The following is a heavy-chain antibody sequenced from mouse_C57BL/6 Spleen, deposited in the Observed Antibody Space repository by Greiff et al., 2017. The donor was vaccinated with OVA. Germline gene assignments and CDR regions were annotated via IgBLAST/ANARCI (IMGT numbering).Heavy chain of an antibody. CDR3: AREGDSNYEAWFAY. CDR2: INPNNGGT. V-gene: IGHV1-18*01. CDR1: GYTFTDYN. J-gene: IGHJ3*01. D-gene: IGHD2-5*01. Sequence: EVKLVESGPELVKPGASVKIPCKASGYTFTDYNMDWVKQSHGKSLEWIGDINPNNGGTIYNQKFKGKATLTVDKSSSTAYMELRSLTSEDTAVYYCAREGDSNYEAWFAYWGQGTLVTVSA.